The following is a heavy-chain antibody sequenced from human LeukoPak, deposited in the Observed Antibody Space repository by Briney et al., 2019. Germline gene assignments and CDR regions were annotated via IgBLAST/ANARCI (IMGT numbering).Heavy chain of an antibody. J-gene: IGHJ4*02. V-gene: IGHV3-30*01. CDR3: ARGDSSGHHDF. Sequence: GGSLRLSCAASGFAFSTYYIHWVRQAPGKGLEWLAVISPDGCNKYFADSVNGRFTISRDNSKNTIFLQMNSLRVEDTSIYYCARGDSSGHHDFWGQGALVTVSS. D-gene: IGHD3-22*01. CDR2: ISPDGCNK. CDR1: GFAFSTYY.